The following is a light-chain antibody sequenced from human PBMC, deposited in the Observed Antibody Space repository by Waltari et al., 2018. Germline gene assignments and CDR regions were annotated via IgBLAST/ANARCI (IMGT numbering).Light chain of an antibody. V-gene: IGLV2-23*02. J-gene: IGLJ3*02. CDR2: EVT. Sequence: QAALTQPASVSGSPGQSIPISCTGSNRDVGNYNLVSWYQKHPGKAPKLIIYEVTNRPSGISDRFSGFKTGNTASLTISGLQAEDEADYYCCSYAGSWIWVFGGGTELTVL. CDR1: NRDVGNYNL. CDR3: CSYAGSWIWV.